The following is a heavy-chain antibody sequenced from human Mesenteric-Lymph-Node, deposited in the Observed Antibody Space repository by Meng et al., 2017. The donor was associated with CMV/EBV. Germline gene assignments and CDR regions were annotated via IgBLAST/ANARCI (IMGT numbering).Heavy chain of an antibody. V-gene: IGHV3-53*01. CDR3: LGAPIGH. CDR1: GFAVSNNY. D-gene: IGHD4/OR15-4a*01. J-gene: IGHJ5*02. CDR2: THVGGST. Sequence: AGSLRLSCAASGFAVSNNYMSWGRQAPGRGLEWVSITHVGGSTDYADSVKGRFTVSRDSAKNTLDLQMNSLRAEDTAMYYGLGAPIGHWGQGTLVTVSS.